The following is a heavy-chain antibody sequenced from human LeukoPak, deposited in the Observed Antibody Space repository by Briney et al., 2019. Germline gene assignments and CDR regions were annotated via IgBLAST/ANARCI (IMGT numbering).Heavy chain of an antibody. CDR1: GFDFDDYA. CDR2: ISGDGGRA. D-gene: IGHD3-22*01. CDR3: AKDSSYYYDSNGPNTYYYYYGMDV. J-gene: IGHJ6*02. V-gene: IGHV3-43*02. Sequence: GGSLRLSCEVSGFDFDDYALHWVRQVPGKGPEWVSLISGDGGRAYYAESVKGRFTISRDNRKDSLFLHMNSLTNEDTALYFCAKDSSYYYDSNGPNTYYYYYGMDVWGQGTTVIVSS.